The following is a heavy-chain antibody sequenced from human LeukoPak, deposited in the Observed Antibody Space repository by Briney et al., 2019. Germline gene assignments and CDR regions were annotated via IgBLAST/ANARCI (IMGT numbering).Heavy chain of an antibody. CDR3: ARDSGYDRSWFDP. Sequence: GGSLGLSCAASGFTFSSYGMHWVRQAPGKGLEWVAVIWYDGSNKYYADSVKGRFTISRDNSKNTLYLQMNSLRAEDTAVYYCARDSGYDRSWFDPWGQGTLVTVSS. J-gene: IGHJ5*02. CDR1: GFTFSSYG. CDR2: IWYDGSNK. V-gene: IGHV3-33*01. D-gene: IGHD5-12*01.